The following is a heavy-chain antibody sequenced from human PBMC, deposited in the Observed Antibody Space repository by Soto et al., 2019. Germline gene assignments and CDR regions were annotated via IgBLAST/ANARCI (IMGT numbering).Heavy chain of an antibody. V-gene: IGHV3-7*03. CDR2: IKQDGSEK. CDR3: ARAPAHWGSGVDAFDI. Sequence: GGSLRLSCAASGFTFSSYWMSWVRQAPGKGLEWVANIKQDGSEKYYVDSVKGRFTISRDNAKNSLYLQMNSLRAEDTAVYYCARAPAHWGSGVDAFDIWGQGTMVTVSS. J-gene: IGHJ3*02. D-gene: IGHD7-27*01. CDR1: GFTFSSYW.